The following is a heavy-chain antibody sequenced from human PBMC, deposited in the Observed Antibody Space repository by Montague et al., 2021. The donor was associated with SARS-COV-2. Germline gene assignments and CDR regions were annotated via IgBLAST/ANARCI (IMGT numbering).Heavy chain of an antibody. CDR1: GFTFNSHS. CDR2: ISSGSDTK. J-gene: IGHJ6*02. Sequence: SLRLSCAASGFTFNSHSMNWVRQAPGKGLEWVSFISSGSDTKYYIDSVKGRFTISRDNAKNSLFLQMNSPRAEDTAVYYCVREELQEVMGWSYGMDDWGQGTTVTVSS. CDR3: VREELQEVMGWSYGMDD. V-gene: IGHV3-48*04. D-gene: IGHD1-7*01.